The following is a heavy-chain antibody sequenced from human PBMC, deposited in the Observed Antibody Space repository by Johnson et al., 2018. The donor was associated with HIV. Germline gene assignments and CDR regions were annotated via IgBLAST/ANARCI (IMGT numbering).Heavy chain of an antibody. D-gene: IGHD1-26*01. CDR2: IKQDGSEK. CDR1: GFTFSSYW. J-gene: IGHJ3*02. CDR3: AKEPAVGYSGSFSGGFDI. V-gene: IGHV3-7*01. Sequence: VQLVESGGGLVQPGGSLRLSCAASGFTFSSYWMSWVRQAPGKGLEWVANIKQDGSEKYYTDSVGGRFTISRDNSKNTLHLQMNSLRAEDTAVYYCAKEPAVGYSGSFSGGFDIWGQGTMVTVSS.